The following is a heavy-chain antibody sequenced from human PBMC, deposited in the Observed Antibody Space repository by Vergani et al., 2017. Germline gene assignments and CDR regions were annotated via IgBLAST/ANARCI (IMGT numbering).Heavy chain of an antibody. J-gene: IGHJ4*02. CDR1: GFTFSSYS. Sequence: EVQLVESGGGLVKPGGSLRLSCAASGFTFSSYSMNWVRQAPGQGLEWVSSISSSSSYIYYADSVKGRFTISRDNAKNSLYRQMNSLRAEDTAVYYCARRGEDCSGGSCYWDYFDYWGQGTLVTVSS. V-gene: IGHV3-21*01. CDR3: ARRGEDCSGGSCYWDYFDY. D-gene: IGHD2-15*01. CDR2: ISSSSSYI.